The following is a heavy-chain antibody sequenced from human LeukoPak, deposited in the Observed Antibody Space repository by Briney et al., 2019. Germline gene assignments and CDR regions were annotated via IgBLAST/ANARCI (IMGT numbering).Heavy chain of an antibody. CDR1: GYTFTSYY. Sequence: ASVKVSCKASGYTFTSYYMHWVRQAPGQGLEWMGIINPSGGSTSYAQKFQGRVTMTRDTSISTAYMELSRLRSDDTAVYYCASTGVGATGSTFSDYWGQGTLVTVSS. CDR2: INPSGGST. J-gene: IGHJ4*02. D-gene: IGHD1-26*01. CDR3: ASTGVGATGSTFSDY. V-gene: IGHV1-46*01.